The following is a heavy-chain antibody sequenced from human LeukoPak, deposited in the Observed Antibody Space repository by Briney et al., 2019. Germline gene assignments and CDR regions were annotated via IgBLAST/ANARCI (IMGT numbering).Heavy chain of an antibody. CDR2: IKQDGSEK. J-gene: IGHJ4*02. V-gene: IGHV3-7*04. CDR3: ARDRPTYDYGDYGYQDY. CDR1: GFXSSSNW. D-gene: IGHD4-17*01. Sequence: GGSLRLSCAASGFXSSSNWITWVRPAPGKGLEWVANIKQDGSEKYYVGSVKGRFTISRDNAKNSLYLKMNSLRVEDTAVYYCARDRPTYDYGDYGYQDYWGQGILVTVSS.